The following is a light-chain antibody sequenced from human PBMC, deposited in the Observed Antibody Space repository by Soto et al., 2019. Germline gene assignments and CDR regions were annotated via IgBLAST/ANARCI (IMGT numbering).Light chain of an antibody. CDR3: QQYCSSPLYT. J-gene: IGKJ2*01. Sequence: EIVLTQSPGTLSLSPGERATLSCRASQSVSSSYLAWYQQKPGQAPRLLIYGASSRATGIPDRFSGSGSGRDFTLSISRMEPEDFAVYYCQQYCSSPLYTFGQGTKLEIK. V-gene: IGKV3-20*01. CDR1: QSVSSSY. CDR2: GAS.